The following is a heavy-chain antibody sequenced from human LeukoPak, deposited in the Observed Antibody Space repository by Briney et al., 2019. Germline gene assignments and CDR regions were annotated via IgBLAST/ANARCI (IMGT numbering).Heavy chain of an antibody. Sequence: SVKVSCKASGGTFSSYAISWVRQAPGQGLEWMGGIIPIFGTANYAQKFQGRVTITTDESTSTAYMKLSSLRSEDTAVYYCAGRDGYAEPNLRFDYWGQGTLVTVSS. CDR1: GGTFSSYA. D-gene: IGHD5-24*01. J-gene: IGHJ4*02. CDR3: AGRDGYAEPNLRFDY. CDR2: IIPIFGTA. V-gene: IGHV1-69*05.